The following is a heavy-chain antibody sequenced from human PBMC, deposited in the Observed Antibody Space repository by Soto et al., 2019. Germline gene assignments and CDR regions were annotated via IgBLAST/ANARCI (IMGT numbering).Heavy chain of an antibody. CDR2: IIPIFGTA. Sequence: ASVKVSCKASGGTFSSYAISWVRQAPGQGLEWMGGIIPIFGTANYAQKFQGRVTITADESTSTAYMELSSLRSEDTAVYYCARVPPYCSGGSCCGYWGQGTLVTVSS. J-gene: IGHJ4*02. D-gene: IGHD2-15*01. CDR3: ARVPPYCSGGSCCGY. V-gene: IGHV1-69*13. CDR1: GGTFSSYA.